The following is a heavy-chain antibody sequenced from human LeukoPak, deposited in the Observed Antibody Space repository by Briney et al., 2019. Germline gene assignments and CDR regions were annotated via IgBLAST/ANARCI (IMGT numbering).Heavy chain of an antibody. CDR1: GGSISSYY. D-gene: IGHD3-22*01. V-gene: IGHV4-59*12. CDR3: ARGLISYYYDSSGYYHNWFDP. CDR2: IYYSGST. J-gene: IGHJ5*02. Sequence: PSETLSLTCTVSGGSISSYYWSWIRQPPGKGLEWIGYIYYSGSTNYNPSLKSRVTISVDTSKNQFSLKLSSVTAADTAVYYCARGLISYYYDSSGYYHNWFDPWGQGTLVTVSS.